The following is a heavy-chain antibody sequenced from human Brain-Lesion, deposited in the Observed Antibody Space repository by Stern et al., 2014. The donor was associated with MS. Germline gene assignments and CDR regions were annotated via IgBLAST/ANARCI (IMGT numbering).Heavy chain of an antibody. CDR2: IFNSGST. Sequence: QLQLQESGPGLVKPSQTLSLSCTVSGGSISSGGYYWSWIRQPAGKGLEWIGRIFNSGSTNYNPSLKSRVPISIDTSKNHFSLRLNSMTAADTAVYYCARGRVVPGFQYYATDVWGQGTTVIVSS. CDR3: ARGRVVPGFQYYATDV. V-gene: IGHV4-61*02. CDR1: GGSISSGGYY. J-gene: IGHJ6*02. D-gene: IGHD2-2*01.